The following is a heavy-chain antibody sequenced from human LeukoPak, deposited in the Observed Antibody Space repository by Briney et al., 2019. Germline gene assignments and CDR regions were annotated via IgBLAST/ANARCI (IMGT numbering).Heavy chain of an antibody. Sequence: PGGSLRLSCAASGFTFTNYGMHWVRQAIGKGLEWVSGIGTAGDTYYPGSVKGRFTISRENAKNSMYLQMNSLRAGDTAVYYCARPFGYGDYGAAFDIWGQGTMVTVSS. CDR2: IGTAGDT. CDR1: GFTFTNYG. V-gene: IGHV3-13*01. J-gene: IGHJ3*02. CDR3: ARPFGYGDYGAAFDI. D-gene: IGHD4-17*01.